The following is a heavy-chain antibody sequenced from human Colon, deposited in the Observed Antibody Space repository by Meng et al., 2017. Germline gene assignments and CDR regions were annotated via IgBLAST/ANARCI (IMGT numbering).Heavy chain of an antibody. Sequence: GESLKISCAASGSGFTFSNYNMNWVRQAPGKGLEWVSSISSSSSFIYYADSVKGRFTISRDNAKNSLFLQMDSLRAEDTAVYYCAKDTGGIDYWGQGTLVTFSS. CDR2: ISSSSSFI. V-gene: IGHV3-21*01. J-gene: IGHJ4*02. CDR1: GSGFTFSNYN. CDR3: AKDTGGIDY. D-gene: IGHD2-15*01.